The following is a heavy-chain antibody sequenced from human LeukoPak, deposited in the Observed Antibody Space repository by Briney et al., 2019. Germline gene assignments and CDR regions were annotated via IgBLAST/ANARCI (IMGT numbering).Heavy chain of an antibody. CDR1: GGSVSSGSHY. Sequence: SETLSLTCPVSGGSVSSGSHYWSWIRQPPGKGLEWIGHVYYSGSTSYNPSLKGRVTISVDTSKSQFSLKLTSVTAADTAVYYCARFGSYWGQGTLVTVSS. J-gene: IGHJ4*02. D-gene: IGHD3-10*01. CDR3: ARFGSY. CDR2: VYYSGST. V-gene: IGHV4-61*01.